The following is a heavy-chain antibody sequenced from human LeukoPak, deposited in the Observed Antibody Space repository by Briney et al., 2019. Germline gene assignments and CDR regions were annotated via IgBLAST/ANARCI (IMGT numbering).Heavy chain of an antibody. Sequence: GGSLRLPCAASGFTFRSYGMHWVRQAPGKGLEGVAVIWYDGSKKYYADSVKGRVTISRDNSKETLDLQMNSLRAEDTAGYYCGKGTDYYGSPPGWDYWGQGTPVTVLS. J-gene: IGHJ4*02. D-gene: IGHD3-10*01. CDR2: IWYDGSKK. CDR1: GFTFRSYG. V-gene: IGHV3-33*06. CDR3: GKGTDYYGSPPGWDY.